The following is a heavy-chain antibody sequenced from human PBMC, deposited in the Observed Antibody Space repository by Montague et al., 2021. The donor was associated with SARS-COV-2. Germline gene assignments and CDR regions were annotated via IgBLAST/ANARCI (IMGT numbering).Heavy chain of an antibody. D-gene: IGHD3-16*01. CDR3: ARTSKLRESSSGNYYYHAMDV. Sequence: SETLSLTCNVSGGSISSSTYYWGWIRQPPGRGLKWIGNLYNGGTTYYSPSLKSRVTISVDTSKNHFSLNMASVTAADTAVYYCARTSKLRESSSGNYYYHAMDVWGQGTTVTVSS. J-gene: IGHJ6*02. V-gene: IGHV4-39*02. CDR1: GGSISSSTYY. CDR2: LYNGGTT.